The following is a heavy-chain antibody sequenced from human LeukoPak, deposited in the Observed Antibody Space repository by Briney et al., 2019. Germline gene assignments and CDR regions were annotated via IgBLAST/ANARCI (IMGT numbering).Heavy chain of an antibody. J-gene: IGHJ4*02. D-gene: IGHD4-23*01. CDR2: ISSSSSTI. CDR1: GFTFSSYS. V-gene: IGHV3-48*01. CDR3: ARGSVVTPLDY. Sequence: GGFLRLSCAASGFTFSSYSMNWVRQAPGKGLEWISYISSSSSTIYYADSVKGRFTISRGNAKNSLYLQMNSLRAEDMAVYYCARGSVVTPLDYWGQGTLVTVSS.